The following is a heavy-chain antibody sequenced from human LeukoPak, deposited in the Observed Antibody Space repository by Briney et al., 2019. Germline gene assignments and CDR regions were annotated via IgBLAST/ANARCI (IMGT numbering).Heavy chain of an antibody. Sequence: GESLKISCKGSGHSFTNYWIGWVRQMPGKGLEWMGIIFPGDSDATYSPSFQGQVTISADKSISTAFLQWSSLKASDTAMYYCARHDDYNEGDYWGQGTLVTVSS. CDR1: GHSFTNYW. D-gene: IGHD5-24*01. V-gene: IGHV5-51*01. CDR2: IFPGDSDA. J-gene: IGHJ4*02. CDR3: ARHDDYNEGDY.